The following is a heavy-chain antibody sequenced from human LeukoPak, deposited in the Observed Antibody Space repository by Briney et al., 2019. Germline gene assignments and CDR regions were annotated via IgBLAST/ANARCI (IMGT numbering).Heavy chain of an antibody. J-gene: IGHJ6*02. D-gene: IGHD6-13*01. V-gene: IGHV3-23*01. CDR1: GFSFSTYA. CDR2: ITNSGGST. CDR3: AKEVAAAGRSSYYYGMDV. Sequence: GGSLRLSCAASGFSFSTYAMSWVRQAPGQGLEWVSSITNSGGSTYYADYVKGPFTISRDNSKNTLYLQMNSLRAEDTAVYYCAKEVAAAGRSSYYYGMDVWGQGTTVTVSS.